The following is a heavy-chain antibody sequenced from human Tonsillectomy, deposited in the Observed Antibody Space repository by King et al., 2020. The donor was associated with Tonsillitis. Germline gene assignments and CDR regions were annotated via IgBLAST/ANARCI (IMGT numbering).Heavy chain of an antibody. V-gene: IGHV1-2*02. CDR1: GYTFTGYY. Sequence: QLVQSGAEVKKPGASVKVSCKASGYTFTGYYMHWVRQAPGQGLEWMGWISPNSGGTNYAQKFQGRVTVTSDTSINTAYMELSRLRSDDTAVYYCAREGGVAAASSEAWFDPCGQGTLVTVSS. CDR3: AREGGVAAASSEAWFDP. J-gene: IGHJ5*02. CDR2: ISPNSGGT. D-gene: IGHD6-13*01.